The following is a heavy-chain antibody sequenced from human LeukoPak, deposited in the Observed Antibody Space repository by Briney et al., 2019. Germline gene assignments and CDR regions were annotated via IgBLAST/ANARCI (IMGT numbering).Heavy chain of an antibody. V-gene: IGHV3-7*01. Sequence: HPGGSLRLSCAASGFTFSTYWMTWVRQAPGKGLEWVANMNLDGGQKYYVDSVKGRFTISRDNAKNSLYLQMNSPTAEDTAVYYCARDDGFSCYSYWGQGTLVTVSS. CDR1: GFTFSTYW. CDR3: ARDDGFSCYSY. J-gene: IGHJ4*02. CDR2: MNLDGGQK. D-gene: IGHD3/OR15-3a*01.